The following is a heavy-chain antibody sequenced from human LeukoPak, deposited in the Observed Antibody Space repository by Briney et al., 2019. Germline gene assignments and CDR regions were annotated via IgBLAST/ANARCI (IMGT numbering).Heavy chain of an antibody. CDR2: ISYDGSNK. D-gene: IGHD3-10*01. Sequence: KPGGSLRLSCAASGFTFSSYAMHWVRQAPGKGLEWVAVISYDGSNKYYADSVKGRFTISRDNSKNTLYLQMNSLRAEDTAVYYCARTGLLWFDRGFDYWGQGTLVTVSS. CDR3: ARTGLLWFDRGFDY. J-gene: IGHJ4*02. V-gene: IGHV3-30*04. CDR1: GFTFSSYA.